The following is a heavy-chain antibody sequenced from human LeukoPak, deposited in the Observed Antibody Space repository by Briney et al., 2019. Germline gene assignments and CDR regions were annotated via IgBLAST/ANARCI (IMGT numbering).Heavy chain of an antibody. J-gene: IGHJ4*02. CDR1: GFNFGTYA. Sequence: GGSLRLSCAASGFNFGTYAMNWVRQAPGKGLEWVSVISRSGGSTYYTDSVKGRFTISRDNAKNSLYLQMNSLRAEDTAVYYCASQPTVTTGVRVYWGQGTLVTVSS. D-gene: IGHD4-17*01. CDR2: ISRSGGST. V-gene: IGHV3-48*03. CDR3: ASQPTVTTGVRVY.